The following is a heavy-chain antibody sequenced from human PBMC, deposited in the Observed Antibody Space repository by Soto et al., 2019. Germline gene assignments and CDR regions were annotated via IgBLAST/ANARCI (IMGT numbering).Heavy chain of an antibody. V-gene: IGHV4-39*01. D-gene: IGHD6-13*01. J-gene: IGHJ4*02. Sequence: PSETLSLTCTVSGGSISSSSYYWGWIRQPPGKGLEWIGSIYYSGSTYYNPSLKSRVTISVDTSKNQFSLKLSSVTAADTAVYYCARHRWEVGYSSSWYVFDYWGQGTLVTVS. CDR3: ARHRWEVGYSSSWYVFDY. CDR1: GGSISSSSYY. CDR2: IYYSGST.